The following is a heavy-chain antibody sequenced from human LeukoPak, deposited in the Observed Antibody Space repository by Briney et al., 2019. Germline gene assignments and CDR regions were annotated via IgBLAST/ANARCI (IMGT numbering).Heavy chain of an antibody. CDR3: ARYRSYCTSTTCYRDWFDP. V-gene: IGHV4-34*01. CDR2: INHSGST. D-gene: IGHD2-2*01. J-gene: IGHJ5*02. CDR1: SGSFTGYF. Sequence: SETLSLTCAVYSGSFTGYFWSWISQPPGKGLEWIGEINHSGSTNYNPSRKSRVTISVDTSNNQFSLKLTSVTAADTAVYYCARYRSYCTSTTCYRDWFDPWGQGTLVTVSS.